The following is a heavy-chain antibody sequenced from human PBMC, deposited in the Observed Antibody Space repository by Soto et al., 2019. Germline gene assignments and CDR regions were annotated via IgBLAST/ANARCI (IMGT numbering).Heavy chain of an antibody. CDR3: TSFRDGYIGY. D-gene: IGHD5-12*01. CDR1: GFTFSGSA. J-gene: IGHJ4*02. CDR2: IRSKANSYAT. Sequence: EVQLVESGGGLVQPGGSLTLSCAASGFTFSGSAMHWGRQASGKGLEWVGRIRSKANSYATAYAASVKGRFTISRDDSKNTEYLQMNSLKTEDTAVYYCTSFRDGYIGYWGQGTLVTVSS. V-gene: IGHV3-73*01.